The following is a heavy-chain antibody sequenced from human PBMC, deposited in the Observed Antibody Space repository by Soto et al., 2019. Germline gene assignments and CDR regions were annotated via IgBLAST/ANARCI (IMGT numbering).Heavy chain of an antibody. CDR2: ISGSGGST. J-gene: IGHJ4*02. CDR3: ARGATMIVVVPRW. D-gene: IGHD3-22*01. V-gene: IGHV3-23*01. Sequence: PGGSLRLSCAASGFTFSSYAMRWVRQAPGKGLEWVSAISGSGGSTYYADSVKGRFTISRDNAKNSLYLQMNSLRAEDTAVYYCARGATMIVVVPRWWGQGTLVTGS. CDR1: GFTFSSYA.